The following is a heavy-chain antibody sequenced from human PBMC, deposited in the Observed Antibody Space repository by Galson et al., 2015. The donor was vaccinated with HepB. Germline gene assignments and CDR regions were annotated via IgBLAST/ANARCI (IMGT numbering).Heavy chain of an antibody. Sequence: QSGAEVKRPGESLKIPCKASGYTFTAYWIGWLRQMPGKGLEWMGIIYPGDSDARYSPSFQGHVTLSVDTSINTAYLQWNSLKASDTAIYYCARGDNGDYHTFHIWGQGTMVTVSS. CDR1: GYTFTAYW. D-gene: IGHD4-17*01. V-gene: IGHV5-51*03. CDR3: ARGDNGDYHTFHI. CDR2: IYPGDSDA. J-gene: IGHJ3*02.